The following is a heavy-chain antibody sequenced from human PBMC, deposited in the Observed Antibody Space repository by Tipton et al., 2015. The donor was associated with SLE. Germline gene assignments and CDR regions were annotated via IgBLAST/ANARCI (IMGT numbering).Heavy chain of an antibody. D-gene: IGHD6-13*01. CDR3: AGGAMYSSSWYLGNS. Sequence: QLVQSGAEVKKPGASVKVSCKASGYTSTSYDINWVRQATGQGLEWMGWMNPNSGNTGYAQKFQGRVTMTRNTSISTAYMELSSLRSEDTAGYYWAGGAMYSSSWYLGNSWGQGPLAPVSS. V-gene: IGHV1-8*01. CDR1: GYTSTSYD. J-gene: IGHJ4*02. CDR2: MNPNSGNT.